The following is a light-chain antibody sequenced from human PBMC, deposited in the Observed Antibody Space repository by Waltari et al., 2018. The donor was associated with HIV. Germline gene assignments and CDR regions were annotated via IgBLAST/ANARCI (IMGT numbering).Light chain of an antibody. CDR1: QTVYANY. J-gene: IGKJ2*01. CDR2: GAS. Sequence: ENVLTQSPGTLSLSPGERAALSCRAAQTVYANYVSWYQQNPGQAPRLLIYGASNRATGIPDRFSGSGSGTDFTLTISRLEPEDFAVYYCQQYGDSYTFGQGTKLEIK. CDR3: QQYGDSYT. V-gene: IGKV3-20*01.